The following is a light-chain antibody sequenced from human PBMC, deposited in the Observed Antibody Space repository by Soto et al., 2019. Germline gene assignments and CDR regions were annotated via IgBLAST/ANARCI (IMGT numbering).Light chain of an antibody. CDR3: SSYTGSSTVV. J-gene: IGLJ2*01. CDR2: DVS. Sequence: QSALTQPASVSGSPGQSITISCTGTSSDVGAYNYVSWYQQYLGKAPKLMIYDVSNRPPGVSNRFSGSKSANTASLTISGLQAEDEADYYCSSYTGSSTVVFGGGTKVTVL. V-gene: IGLV2-14*01. CDR1: SSDVGAYNY.